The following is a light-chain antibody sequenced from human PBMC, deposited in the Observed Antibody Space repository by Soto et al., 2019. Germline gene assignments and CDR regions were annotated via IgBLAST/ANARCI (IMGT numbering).Light chain of an antibody. J-gene: IGKJ4*01. V-gene: IGKV3-20*01. CDR1: QSVSSSY. CDR2: GAS. CDR3: QQYGNSPT. Sequence: EIVLTQSPGTLSLSPGEIATLSFMASQSVSSSYLAWYQQKPGQAPRLLIYGASSRATGIPDRFSGSGSGTGFTLTISRLEPEDSAVYYCQQYGNSPTFGGGTKVDIK.